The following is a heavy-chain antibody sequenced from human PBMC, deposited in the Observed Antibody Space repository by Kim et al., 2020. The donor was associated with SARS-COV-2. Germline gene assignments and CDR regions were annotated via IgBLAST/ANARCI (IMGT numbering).Heavy chain of an antibody. J-gene: IGHJ4*02. Sequence: YADSVKGRFTISRDNSKNTLYLQMNSLRAEDTAVYYCAKESDYYDSSIDYWGQGTLVTVSS. CDR3: AKESDYYDSSIDY. D-gene: IGHD3-22*01. V-gene: IGHV3-30*02.